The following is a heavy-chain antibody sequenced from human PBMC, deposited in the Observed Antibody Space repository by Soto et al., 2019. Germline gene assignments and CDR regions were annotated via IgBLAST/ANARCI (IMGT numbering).Heavy chain of an antibody. CDR2: IYWDDDK. J-gene: IGHJ1*01. V-gene: IGHV2-5*02. CDR1: GFSLSTSGVG. Sequence: SGPTLVNPTQTLTLTCTFSGFSLSTSGVGVGWIRQPPGKALEWLALIYWDDDKRYSPSLKSRLTITKDTSKNQVVLTMTNMDPVDTATYYCAHSEQSSWYKLLRGPAEYFQHWGQGTLVTVSS. D-gene: IGHD6-13*01. CDR3: AHSEQSSWYKLLRGPAEYFQH.